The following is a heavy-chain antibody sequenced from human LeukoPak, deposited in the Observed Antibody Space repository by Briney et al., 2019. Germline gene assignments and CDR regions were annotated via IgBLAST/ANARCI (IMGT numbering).Heavy chain of an antibody. CDR2: IYHSGST. Sequence: PSQTLSLTCVVSGGSISSGGYSWSWIRQPPGKGLEWIGYIYHSGSTYYNPSLKSRVTISVDRSKNQFSLKLSSVTAADTAVYYCASGMTTVTTGFDYWGQGTLVTVSS. J-gene: IGHJ4*02. D-gene: IGHD4-17*01. V-gene: IGHV4-30-2*01. CDR1: GGSISSGGYS. CDR3: ASGMTTVTTGFDY.